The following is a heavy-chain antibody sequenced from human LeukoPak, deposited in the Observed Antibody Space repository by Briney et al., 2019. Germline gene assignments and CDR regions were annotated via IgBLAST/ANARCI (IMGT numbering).Heavy chain of an antibody. Sequence: SQTLSLTCTVSGGSISSGDYYWSWIRQPPGKGLEWIGYIYYSGSTYYNPSLKSRVTISVDTSKNQFSLKLSSVTAADTAVYYCARGKYDFWSSYPGNNYYYYYMDVWGKGTTVTVSS. CDR2: IYYSGST. D-gene: IGHD3-3*01. CDR1: GGSISSGDYY. CDR3: ARGKYDFWSSYPGNNYYYYYMDV. J-gene: IGHJ6*03. V-gene: IGHV4-30-4*08.